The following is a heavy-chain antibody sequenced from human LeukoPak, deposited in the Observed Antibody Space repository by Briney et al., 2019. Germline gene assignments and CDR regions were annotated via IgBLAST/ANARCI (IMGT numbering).Heavy chain of an antibody. CDR2: KRYDGSNK. J-gene: IGHJ4*02. CDR3: ARVRRSGSYEIDY. CDR1: GFTFSSYG. V-gene: IGHV3-30*02. Sequence: GGSLRLSCAASGFTFSSYGMHWVRQAPGKGLEWVAFKRYDGSNKYYADSVKGRFTISRDNAKNSLYLQMNSLRAEDTAVYYCARVRRSGSYEIDYWGQGTLVTVSS. D-gene: IGHD1-26*01.